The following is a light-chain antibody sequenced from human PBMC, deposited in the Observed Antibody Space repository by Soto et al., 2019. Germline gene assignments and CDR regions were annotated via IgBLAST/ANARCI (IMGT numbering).Light chain of an antibody. V-gene: IGKV1-16*01. CDR3: QQYTTYPLT. CDR1: QGIKNY. Sequence: DIQMTQSPPSLSASVGDRVTITCRASQGIKNYLAWFQQKPGEAPKSLIYAGSSLQSGVPSRFSGSGSGTYFTLTISSLQPEDFATYYCQQYTTYPLTFGRGTKREIK. J-gene: IGKJ2*01. CDR2: AGS.